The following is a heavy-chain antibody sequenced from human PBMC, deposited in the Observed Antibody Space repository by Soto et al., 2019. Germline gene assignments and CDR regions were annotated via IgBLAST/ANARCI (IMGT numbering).Heavy chain of an antibody. CDR1: GGTFSNHA. CDR2: IIPLLGTA. Sequence: ASVKVSCKASGGTFSNHAINWVREAPGQGLEWMGGIIPLLGTAHYAQNFQGRVTITADESMRTAYMELSSLISEDTAVYYCARGPWNYVRDYYFMDVWGQGTTVTVSS. CDR3: ARGPWNYVRDYYFMDV. D-gene: IGHD1-7*01. V-gene: IGHV1-69*13. J-gene: IGHJ6*02.